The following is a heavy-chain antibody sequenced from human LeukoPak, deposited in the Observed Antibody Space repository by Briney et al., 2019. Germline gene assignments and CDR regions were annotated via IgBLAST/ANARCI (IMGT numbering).Heavy chain of an antibody. J-gene: IGHJ6*02. V-gene: IGHV1-18*01. D-gene: IGHD3-3*01. CDR3: ARWKDFWSGYDYGMDV. Sequence: ASVTVSFKASGYTFTIYGISWVRQAPGQGGEGMGWISAYNGKTKYAQKLQGRVTMTTDTSTSTAYMELRSLRSDDTAVYYCARWKDFWSGYDYGMDVWGQGTTVTVSS. CDR2: ISAYNGKT. CDR1: GYTFTIYG.